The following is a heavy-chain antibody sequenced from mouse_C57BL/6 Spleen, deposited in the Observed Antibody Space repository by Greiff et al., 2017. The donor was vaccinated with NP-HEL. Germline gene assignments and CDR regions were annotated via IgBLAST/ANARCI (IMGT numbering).Heavy chain of an antibody. D-gene: IGHD2-4*01. Sequence: QVQLKQSGAELARPGASVKLSCKASGYTFTSYGISWVKQRTGQGLEWIGEIYPRSGNTYYNEKFKGKATLTADKSSSTAYMELRSLTSEDSAVYFCARFYYDYDYWYFDVWGTGTTVTVSS. CDR1: GYTFTSYG. CDR3: ARFYYDYDYWYFDV. J-gene: IGHJ1*03. CDR2: IYPRSGNT. V-gene: IGHV1-81*01.